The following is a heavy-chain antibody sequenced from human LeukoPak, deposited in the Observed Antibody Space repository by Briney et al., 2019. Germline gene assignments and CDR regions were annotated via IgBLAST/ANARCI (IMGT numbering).Heavy chain of an antibody. CDR2: IYPGDSDT. CDR1: GYSFTRYW. CDR3: ARQGGMDV. Sequence: GGSLKISCQGSGYSFTRYWIGWVRQMPGKGLGWMGIIYPGDSDTRYSPSFQGQITISADKSNSTAYLQWSSLKASDTAMYYCARQGGMDVWGQGTTVTVSS. V-gene: IGHV5-51*01. J-gene: IGHJ6*02.